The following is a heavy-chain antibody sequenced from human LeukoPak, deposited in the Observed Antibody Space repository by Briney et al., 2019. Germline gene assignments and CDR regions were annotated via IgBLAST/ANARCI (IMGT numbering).Heavy chain of an antibody. CDR2: ISYTENT. CDR1: GGSISNYY. J-gene: IGHJ4*02. V-gene: IGHV4-59*01. D-gene: IGHD4-17*01. Sequence: SETLSLTCTVSGGSISNYYWSWIRQPPGKGLEWIGYISYTENTDYNPSLRSRVTISVDASKNQFSLTLTSVTAADTAVYYCTREPDTVTGGVWGQGTRVTVSS. CDR3: TREPDTVTGGV.